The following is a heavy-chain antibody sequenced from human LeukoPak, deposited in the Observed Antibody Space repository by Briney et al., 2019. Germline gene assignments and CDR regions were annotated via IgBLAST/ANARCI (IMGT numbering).Heavy chain of an antibody. V-gene: IGHV4-34*01. CDR2: INHSGST. CDR1: GGSFSGYY. CDR3: ARLYGSYPQPDY. Sequence: SETLSLTCAVSGGSFSGYYRSWIRQPPGKGLEWIGEINHSGSTNYNPSLKSRVTISVDMSKNQFSLKVRSVTAADTAVYYCARLYGSYPQPDYWGQGTLVTVSS. D-gene: IGHD1-26*01. J-gene: IGHJ4*02.